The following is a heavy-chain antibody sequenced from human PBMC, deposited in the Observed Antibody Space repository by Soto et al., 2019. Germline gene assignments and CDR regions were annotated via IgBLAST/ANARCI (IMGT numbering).Heavy chain of an antibody. J-gene: IGHJ4*02. CDR1: GFTFSSYA. Sequence: NPGGSLRLSCAASGFTFSSYAMSWVRQAPGKGLEWVSSISSSSSYIYYADSVKGRFTISRDNAKNSLYLQMNSLRAEDTAVYYCARDAARGYDSSGSHDYWGQGTLVTVSS. V-gene: IGHV3-21*01. D-gene: IGHD3-22*01. CDR2: ISSSSSYI. CDR3: ARDAARGYDSSGSHDY.